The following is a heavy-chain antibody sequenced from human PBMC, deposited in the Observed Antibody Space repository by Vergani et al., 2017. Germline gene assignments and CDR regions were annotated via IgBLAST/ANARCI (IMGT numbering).Heavy chain of an antibody. CDR3: AKLEGRDSRRSKFFGY. V-gene: IGHV5-51*01. CDR2: IHPADSDT. D-gene: IGHD3-22*01. CDR1: GYSFTNYW. J-gene: IGHJ4*01. Sequence: EVQLVQSGAEVKKPGESLKISCQISGYSFTNYWIGWVRQMPGKGLEWMGIIHPADSDTRYSPSFQGQVTISVDKSISTAYLQRSSLRASDSAMYYCAKLEGRDSRRSKFFGYLGQGTLVTVSS.